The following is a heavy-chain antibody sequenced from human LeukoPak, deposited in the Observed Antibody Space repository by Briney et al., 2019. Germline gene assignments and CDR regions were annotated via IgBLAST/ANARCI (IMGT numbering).Heavy chain of an antibody. Sequence: PGGSLRLSCAASGFTFSSYAMSWVRQAPGEGLEWVSAISGSGGSTYYADSGKGRFTISRDNSKNTLYLQMNSLRAEDTAVYYCAKNAPYGDYPNYYYYGMDVWGQGTTVTVSS. CDR2: ISGSGGST. CDR1: GFTFSSYA. CDR3: AKNAPYGDYPNYYYYGMDV. D-gene: IGHD4-17*01. J-gene: IGHJ6*02. V-gene: IGHV3-23*01.